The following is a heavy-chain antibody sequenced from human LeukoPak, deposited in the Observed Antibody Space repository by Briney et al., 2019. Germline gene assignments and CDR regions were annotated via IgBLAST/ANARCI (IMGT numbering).Heavy chain of an antibody. CDR2: ISSSSSTI. CDR3: AKDINSSGWYRHFDY. V-gene: IGHV3-48*01. J-gene: IGHJ4*02. D-gene: IGHD6-19*01. CDR1: GFTFSSYS. Sequence: PGGSLRLSCAASGFTFSSYSMNWVRQAPGKGLEWVSYISSSSSTIYYADSVKGRFTISRDNAKNSLYLQMNSLRTEDTALYYCAKDINSSGWYRHFDYWGQGTLVTVSS.